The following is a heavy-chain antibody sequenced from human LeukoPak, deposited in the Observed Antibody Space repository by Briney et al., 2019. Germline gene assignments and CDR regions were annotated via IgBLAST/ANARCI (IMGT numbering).Heavy chain of an antibody. V-gene: IGHV1-2*02. D-gene: IGHD6-13*01. Sequence: ASVKVSCKASGYTFTGYYMHWVRQAPGQGLEWMGWINPNSGGTNYAQKFQGRVTMTRDTSISTAYMELSRLRSDDTAVYYCARVLAAAGSYFDYWGQGTLVTVSS. CDR1: GYTFTGYY. J-gene: IGHJ4*02. CDR3: ARVLAAAGSYFDY. CDR2: INPNSGGT.